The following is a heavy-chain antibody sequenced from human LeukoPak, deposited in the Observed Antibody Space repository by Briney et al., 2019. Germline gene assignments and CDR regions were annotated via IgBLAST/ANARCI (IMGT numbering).Heavy chain of an antibody. D-gene: IGHD6-6*01. V-gene: IGHV3-7*03. CDR2: IRGDGSVK. J-gene: IGHJ4*02. CDR1: GFTLSNVW. Sequence: GGSLRLSCATSGFTLSNVWMSWVRQAPGKGLEWVGNIRGDGSVKFYLDSVKGRFTISRDNTNSVPLQMNNLKAEDTAVYYCGRSVAAPADYWGQGTLVIVSS. CDR3: GRSVAAPADY.